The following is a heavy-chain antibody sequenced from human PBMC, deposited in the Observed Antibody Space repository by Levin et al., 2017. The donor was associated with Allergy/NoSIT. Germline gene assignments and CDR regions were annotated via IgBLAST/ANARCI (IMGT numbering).Heavy chain of an antibody. CDR3: VVGGTTFSY. CDR1: GFTFSNYW. D-gene: IGHD1-26*01. V-gene: IGHV3-7*01. CDR2: IKPDGSEK. Sequence: GESLKISCVTSGFTFSNYWMSWVRQAPGKGLEWVASIKPDGSEKYYVDSVKGRFTISRDNAKNSLYLQMNSLRADDTAVYYCVVGGTTFSYWGHGTQATVSA. J-gene: IGHJ4*01.